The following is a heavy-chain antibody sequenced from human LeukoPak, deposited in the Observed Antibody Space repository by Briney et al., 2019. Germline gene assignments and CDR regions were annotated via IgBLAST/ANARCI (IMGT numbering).Heavy chain of an antibody. CDR1: GGTFSSYA. Sequence: ASVKVSCKASGGTFSSYAISWVRQAPGQGLEWMGRIIPIFGTANYAQKFQGRVTITTDESTSTAYMELSSLRSEDTAVYYCARPRQDDFWSGTLASWGQRTLVTVSS. V-gene: IGHV1-69*05. J-gene: IGHJ5*01. CDR2: IIPIFGTA. D-gene: IGHD3-3*01. CDR3: ARPRQDDFWSGTLAS.